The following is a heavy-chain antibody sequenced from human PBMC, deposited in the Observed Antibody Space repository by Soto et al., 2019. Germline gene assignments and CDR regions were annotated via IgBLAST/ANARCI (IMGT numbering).Heavy chain of an antibody. V-gene: IGHV1-69*06. CDR2: IIPIFGTP. CDR1: GFTFTRYS. CDR3: ARGLECRGYCLDKPTWFGP. Sequence: VQLVESGGGLVKPGGSLRLSCAASGFTFTRYSMNWVRQAPGQGLEWMGRIIPIFGTPYYAQKFQGRVTITADKSTSTVYMELSSLGSDDTAVYFCARGLECRGYCLDKPTWFGPWGQGTLVTVSS. J-gene: IGHJ5*02. D-gene: IGHD2-15*01.